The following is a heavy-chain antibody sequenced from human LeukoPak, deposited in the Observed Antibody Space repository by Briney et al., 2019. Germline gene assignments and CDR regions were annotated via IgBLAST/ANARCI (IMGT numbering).Heavy chain of an antibody. J-gene: IGHJ4*02. Sequence: PGGSLRLSCAVSGFTVSSNYMNWVRQAPGKGLEWVSVVYSGGSTYYADSVRGRFTISGDNSKNTLYLQMNSLRAEDTAVYYCAKAQGVLRFLEWLLDPFDYWGQGTLVTVSS. D-gene: IGHD3-3*01. CDR3: AKAQGVLRFLEWLLDPFDY. CDR1: GFTVSSNY. V-gene: IGHV3-53*01. CDR2: VYSGGST.